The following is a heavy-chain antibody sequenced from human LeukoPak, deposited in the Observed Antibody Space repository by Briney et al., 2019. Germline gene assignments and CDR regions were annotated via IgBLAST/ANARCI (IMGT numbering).Heavy chain of an antibody. J-gene: IGHJ4*02. V-gene: IGHV3-23*01. Sequence: PGGSLRLSCAASEFTFSSYAMSWVRQGPGKGLEWVATISGSGGTTYYADSVKGRFTISRDNSKNTLYLQMNSLRADDTAVYYCANRVCGGGTCFDYWGQGTLVTVSS. D-gene: IGHD3-16*01. CDR3: ANRVCGGGTCFDY. CDR2: ISGSGGTT. CDR1: EFTFSSYA.